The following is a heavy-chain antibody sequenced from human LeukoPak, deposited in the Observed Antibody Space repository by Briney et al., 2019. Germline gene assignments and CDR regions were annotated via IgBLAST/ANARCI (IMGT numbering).Heavy chain of an antibody. CDR2: IKQDGSEK. V-gene: IGHV3-7*01. CDR3: ARIGYSSSWYPGYYYYYMDV. CDR1: GFTLSSYW. D-gene: IGHD6-13*01. Sequence: GGSLRLSCAASGFTLSSYWMSWVRQAPGKGLEWVANIKQDGSEKYYVDSVKGRFTISRDNAKNSLYLQMNSLRAEDTAVYYCARIGYSSSWYPGYYYYYMDVWGKGTTVTVSS. J-gene: IGHJ6*03.